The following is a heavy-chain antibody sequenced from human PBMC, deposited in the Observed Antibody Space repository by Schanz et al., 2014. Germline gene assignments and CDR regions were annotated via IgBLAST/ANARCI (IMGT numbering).Heavy chain of an antibody. CDR2: ISSSSSTI. CDR1: GFTFSDAW. CDR3: ARIGGSVFDY. J-gene: IGHJ4*02. Sequence: VQLVESGGGLVKPGGSLRLSCAASGFTFSDAWMSWVRQAPGKGLEWVAYISSSSSTIHYADSVKGRFTISRYNSKNPLYLQMNSLRAEDTAVYYCARIGGSVFDYWAQGTLVTVSS. V-gene: IGHV3-11*01. D-gene: IGHD3-10*01.